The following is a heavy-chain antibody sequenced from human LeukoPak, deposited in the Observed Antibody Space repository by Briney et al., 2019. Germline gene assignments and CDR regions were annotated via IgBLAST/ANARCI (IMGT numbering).Heavy chain of an antibody. V-gene: IGHV1-18*01. J-gene: IGHJ4*02. CDR3: ARVEFPTNLWFGGGHFDY. CDR1: GYTFTSYG. D-gene: IGHD3-10*01. CDR2: ISAYNGNT. Sequence: ASVKVSCKASGYTFTSYGISWVRQAPGQGLEWMGWISAYNGNTNYAQKLQGRVTMTTDTSTSTAYMELRSLRSDDAAVYYCARVEFPTNLWFGGGHFDYWGQGTLVTVSS.